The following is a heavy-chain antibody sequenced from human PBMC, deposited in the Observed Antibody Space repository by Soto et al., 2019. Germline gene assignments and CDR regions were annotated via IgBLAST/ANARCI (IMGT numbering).Heavy chain of an antibody. D-gene: IGHD6-19*01. V-gene: IGHV3-48*01. Sequence: GGSLRLSCAASGFTFSSYSMNWVRQAPGKGLEWVSYISSGSSTIYYADSVKGRFTISRDNAQNSLYLQMNSLRAEDTAVYYCSKTYGSGRGAFDVWGKGTMVTVS. J-gene: IGHJ3*01. CDR1: GFTFSSYS. CDR3: SKTYGSGRGAFDV. CDR2: ISSGSSTI.